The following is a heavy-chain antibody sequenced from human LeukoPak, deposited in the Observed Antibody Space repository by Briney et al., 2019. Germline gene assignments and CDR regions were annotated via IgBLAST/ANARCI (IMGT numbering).Heavy chain of an antibody. CDR1: GGTFSSYA. CDR3: ARLFYYDSSGYYSLPFDY. Sequence: AASVTVSCKASGGTFSSYAISWVRQAPGQGLEWMGGIIPIFGTANYAQKFQGRVTITADESTSTAYMELSSLRSEDTAVYYCARLFYYDSSGYYSLPFDYWGQGTLVTVSS. CDR2: IIPIFGTA. V-gene: IGHV1-69*01. J-gene: IGHJ4*02. D-gene: IGHD3-22*01.